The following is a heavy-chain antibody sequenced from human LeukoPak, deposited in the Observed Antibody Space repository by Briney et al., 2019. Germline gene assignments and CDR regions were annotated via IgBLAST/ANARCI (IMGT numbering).Heavy chain of an antibody. CDR2: IIPILGIA. CDR1: GGTFSSYA. CDR3: ARSGGYYGSGSSSA. D-gene: IGHD3-10*01. Sequence: VASVKVSCKASGGTFSSYAISWVRQAPGQGLEWMGRIIPILGIANYAQKFQGRVTMTRNTSISTAYMELSSLRSEDTAVYYCARSGGYYGSGSSSAWGQGTLVTVSS. J-gene: IGHJ5*02. V-gene: IGHV1-69*04.